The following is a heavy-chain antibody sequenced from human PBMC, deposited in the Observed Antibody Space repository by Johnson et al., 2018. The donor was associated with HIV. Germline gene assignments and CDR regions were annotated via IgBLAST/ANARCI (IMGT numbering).Heavy chain of an antibody. Sequence: QVQLVESGGGVVQPGGSLRLSCAASGLTVSTNDINWVRQAPGKGLEWVAFIRYDGSNKYYDGNNKYYADSVKGRFTISRDNSKNTLYLQMNSLSPEDTAVYYCARALTTDAFDIWGQGTMVTVSS. CDR3: ARALTTDAFDI. CDR2: IRYDGSNKYYDGNNK. J-gene: IGHJ3*02. V-gene: IGHV3-30*02. CDR1: GLTVSTND. D-gene: IGHD4-17*01.